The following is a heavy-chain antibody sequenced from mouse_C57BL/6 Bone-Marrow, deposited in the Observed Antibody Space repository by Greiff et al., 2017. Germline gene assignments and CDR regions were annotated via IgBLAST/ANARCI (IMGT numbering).Heavy chain of an antibody. V-gene: IGHV1-15*01. CDR2: IDPETGGT. CDR1: GYTFTDYE. J-gene: IGHJ2*01. CDR3: TRNIPDY. Sequence: VQLQQPGAELVRPGASVTLSCKASGYTFTDYEMHWVKQTPVHGLEWIGAIDPETGGTAYNQKFKGKAILTVDKSSSTAYMELRSLTSEDSAVYYCTRNIPDYWGQGTTRTVSS.